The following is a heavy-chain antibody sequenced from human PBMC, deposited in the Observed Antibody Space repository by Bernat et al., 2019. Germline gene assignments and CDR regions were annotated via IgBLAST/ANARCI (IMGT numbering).Heavy chain of an antibody. Sequence: QVQLVQSGAEVKKPGASVKDSCKASGYTFTSYAMHWVRQAPGQRLEWMGWINAGNGNTKYSQKFQGRVTITRDTSASTAYMELSRLRSEDTAVYYCARDGDSSSWYLAYYYYYMDVWGKGTTVTVS. CDR3: ARDGDSSSWYLAYYYYYMDV. CDR1: GYTFTSYA. V-gene: IGHV1-3*01. CDR2: INAGNGNT. D-gene: IGHD6-13*01. J-gene: IGHJ6*03.